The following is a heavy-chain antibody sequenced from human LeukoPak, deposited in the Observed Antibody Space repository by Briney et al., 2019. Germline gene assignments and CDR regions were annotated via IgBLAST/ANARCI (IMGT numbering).Heavy chain of an antibody. Sequence: SETLSLTCTVSGGSISSYYWSWIRQPPGKGLEWIGYIYYSGSTNYNPSLKSRVTISVDTSKNQFSLKLSSVTAADTAVYYCARRAGEYSHPYDYWGQGTLVTVSS. D-gene: IGHD4-17*01. V-gene: IGHV4-59*01. CDR2: IYYSGST. CDR1: GGSISSYY. J-gene: IGHJ4*02. CDR3: ARRAGEYSHPYDY.